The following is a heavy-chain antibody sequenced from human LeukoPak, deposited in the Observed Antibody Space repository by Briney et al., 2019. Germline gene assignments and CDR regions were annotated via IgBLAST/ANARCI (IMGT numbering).Heavy chain of an antibody. CDR3: ARDPKTRYYDSSGYYFDY. D-gene: IGHD3-22*01. V-gene: IGHV1-18*01. CDR2: ISAYNGNT. Sequence: ASVKVSCKASGYTFTSYGISWVRQAPGRGLEWMGWISAYNGNTNYAQKLQGRVTMTTDTSTSTAYMELRSLRSDDTAVYYCARDPKTRYYDSSGYYFDYWGQGTLVTVSS. CDR1: GYTFTSYG. J-gene: IGHJ4*02.